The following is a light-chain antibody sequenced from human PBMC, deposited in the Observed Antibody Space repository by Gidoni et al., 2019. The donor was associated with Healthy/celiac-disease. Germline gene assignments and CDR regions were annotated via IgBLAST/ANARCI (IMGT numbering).Light chain of an antibody. Sequence: DIQITQSPSSLSASVGDRVTITCRASKSISSYLNWYQQKPGKAPKLLIYAASSLKSGVPSRFSGSGSGTDFTLTIRSRQPEDFATYDCKQSYSTHFTFXHXTKVDIK. CDR3: KQSYSTHFT. V-gene: IGKV1-39*01. J-gene: IGKJ3*01. CDR2: AAS. CDR1: KSISSY.